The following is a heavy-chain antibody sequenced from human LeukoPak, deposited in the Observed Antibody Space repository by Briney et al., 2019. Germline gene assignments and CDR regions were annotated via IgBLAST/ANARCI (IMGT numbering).Heavy chain of an antibody. J-gene: IGHJ4*02. CDR3: AKGHGDASGYYSFAS. CDR2: MRGNAGTT. V-gene: IGHV3-23*01. Sequence: GGSLRLSCAASGFLFSNYGMSWVRESPGKGVEGVSAMRGNAGTTYYADSVRGRFTIFRDNHNNMQNLQMTSLRVEDTAVYYCAKGHGDASGYYSFASWGQGTLVTVST. D-gene: IGHD3-22*01. CDR1: GFLFSNYG.